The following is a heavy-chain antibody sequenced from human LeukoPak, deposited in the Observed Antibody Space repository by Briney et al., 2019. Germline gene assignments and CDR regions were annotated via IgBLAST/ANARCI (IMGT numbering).Heavy chain of an antibody. J-gene: IGHJ4*02. CDR1: GLTFSSYS. Sequence: PGGSLRLSCAASGLTFSSYSMNWVRQAPGKGLEWVSSISSSSSYIYYADSVKGRFTISRDNAKNSLYLQMNSLRAEDTAVYYCARDSTAVAGKFDYWGQGTLVTVSS. V-gene: IGHV3-21*01. D-gene: IGHD6-19*01. CDR3: ARDSTAVAGKFDY. CDR2: ISSSSSYI.